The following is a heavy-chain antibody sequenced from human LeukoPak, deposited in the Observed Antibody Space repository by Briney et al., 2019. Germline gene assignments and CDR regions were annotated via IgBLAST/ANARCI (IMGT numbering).Heavy chain of an antibody. Sequence: GESLKISCKGSGYGFTSYWIGWVRQMPGKGLEWMGIIYPGDSDTRYSPSFQGQVTISADKSISTAYLQWSSLKASDTAMYYCARPGMITGTDGAMDVWGKGTTVTVSS. J-gene: IGHJ6*03. CDR2: IYPGDSDT. V-gene: IGHV5-51*01. CDR3: ARPGMITGTDGAMDV. CDR1: GYGFTSYW. D-gene: IGHD1-20*01.